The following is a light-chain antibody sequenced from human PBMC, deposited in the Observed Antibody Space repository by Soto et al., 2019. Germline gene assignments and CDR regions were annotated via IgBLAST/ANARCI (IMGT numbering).Light chain of an antibody. Sequence: QSVLTQPPSVSEAPRQRVTISCSGSSSNIGNNAVNWYQQLPGKAPKLLIYYDDMRPSGVSDRFSGSKSGTSASLTICGLQAEDEADYYCSSYTGSSSRYVFGTGTKVTVL. V-gene: IGLV1-36*01. CDR3: SSYTGSSSRYV. CDR2: YDD. CDR1: SSNIGNNA. J-gene: IGLJ1*01.